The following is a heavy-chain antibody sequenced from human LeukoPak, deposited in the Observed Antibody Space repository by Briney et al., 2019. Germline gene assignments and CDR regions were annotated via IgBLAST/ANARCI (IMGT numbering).Heavy chain of an antibody. CDR1: GFTFSSYA. CDR3: AKVATPNPYYYYHMDV. CDR2: ISSNGGST. J-gene: IGHJ6*03. V-gene: IGHV3-64*01. Sequence: GGPLRLSCAASGFTFSSYAMHWVRQAPGKGLEYVSAISSNGGSTYYANSVKGRFTISRDNSKNTLYLQMGSLRAEDTAVYYCAKVATPNPYYYYHMDVWGTGTTVTVSS. D-gene: IGHD4-23*01.